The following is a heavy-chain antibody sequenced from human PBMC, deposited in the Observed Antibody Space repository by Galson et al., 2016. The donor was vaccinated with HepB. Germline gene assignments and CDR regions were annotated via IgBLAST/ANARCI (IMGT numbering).Heavy chain of an antibody. Sequence: TLSLTCTVSGASISRGDYCWSWIRQHPGRGLEWIGYISDSGSTYYNSSLKSRVTISVDTSKNQFSLKLSSVTAADTAVYYCARAAKFDYAWGSYRYFSRFDYWGQGTLVTVSS. CDR1: GASISRGDYC. J-gene: IGHJ4*02. CDR3: ARAAKFDYAWGSYRYFSRFDY. D-gene: IGHD3-16*02. CDR2: ISDSGST. V-gene: IGHV4-31*03.